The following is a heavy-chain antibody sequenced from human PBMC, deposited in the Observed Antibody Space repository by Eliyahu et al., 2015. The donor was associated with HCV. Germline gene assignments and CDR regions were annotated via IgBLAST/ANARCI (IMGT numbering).Heavy chain of an antibody. J-gene: IGHJ3*02. Sequence: EVQLLESGGGLVQPGGSLXLSCAASGFTFXSYXMSWVRQAPGKGLEWVSAISGSGGSTYYADSVKGRFTISRDNSKNTLYLQMNSLRAEDTAVYYCAKDPAFFGVVIINDAFDIWGQGTMVTVSS. V-gene: IGHV3-23*01. CDR2: ISGSGGST. CDR1: GFTFXSYX. CDR3: AKDPAFFGVVIINDAFDI. D-gene: IGHD3-3*01.